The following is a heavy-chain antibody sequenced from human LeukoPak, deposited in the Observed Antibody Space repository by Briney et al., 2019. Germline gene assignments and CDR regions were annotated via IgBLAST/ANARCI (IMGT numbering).Heavy chain of an antibody. CDR1: GFTFSTYG. CDR2: IWYDGSNK. D-gene: IGHD3-22*01. CDR3: AKEHYYDSIAN. J-gene: IGHJ4*02. V-gene: IGHV3-33*06. Sequence: GGSLRLSCAASGFTFSTYGMHWVRQAPGKGLEWVGLIWYDGSNKYYADSVKGRFTISRDNSKNTLYLQMTSLRAEDTAVYYCAKEHYYDSIANWGQGTLVTVSS.